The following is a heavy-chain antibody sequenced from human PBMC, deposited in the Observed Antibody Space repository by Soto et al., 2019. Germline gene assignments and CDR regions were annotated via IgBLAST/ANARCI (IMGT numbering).Heavy chain of an antibody. Sequence: QVQLQESGPGLVQPSQTLSLTCTVCGGYISSCGYYWSLIRQQPGTGLEWIGHISYSGSTYYNTSLKIRVTISVGASRNQFSLIVNAVTAVNSAVFDCARGVLHWVKGTLVTVSS. J-gene: IGHJ4*01. CDR2: ISYSGST. V-gene: IGHV4-31*03. CDR3: ARGVLH. CDR1: GGYISSCGYY.